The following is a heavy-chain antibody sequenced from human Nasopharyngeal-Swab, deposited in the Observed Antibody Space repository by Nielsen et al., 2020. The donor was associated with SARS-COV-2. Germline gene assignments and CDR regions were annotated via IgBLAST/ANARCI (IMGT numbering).Heavy chain of an antibody. CDR2: ISSSSSYI. D-gene: IGHD2-15*01. CDR3: ARGDIVVVVAATHDDY. CDR1: GFTFSSYS. V-gene: IGHV3-21*01. J-gene: IGHJ4*02. Sequence: GGSLRLSCAASGFTFSSYSMNWVRQAPGKGLEWVSSISSSSSYIYYADSVKGRFTISRDNAKNSLYLQMNSLRAEDTAVYYCARGDIVVVVAATHDDYWGQGTLVTVSS.